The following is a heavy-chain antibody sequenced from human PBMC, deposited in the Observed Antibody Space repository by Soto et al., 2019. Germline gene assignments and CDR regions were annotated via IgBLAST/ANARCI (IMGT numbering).Heavy chain of an antibody. CDR3: ARDFAAMDD. D-gene: IGHD5-18*01. J-gene: IGHJ4*02. Sequence: SVNVSLKAARGTFRSYAIIWVRQAPGQGLEWMGGIIPIFGTANYAQKFQGRVTITADESTSTAYMELSSLRSEDTAVYYRARDFAAMDDWGQGTLVTLSS. CDR2: IIPIFGTA. CDR1: RGTFRSYA. V-gene: IGHV1-69*13.